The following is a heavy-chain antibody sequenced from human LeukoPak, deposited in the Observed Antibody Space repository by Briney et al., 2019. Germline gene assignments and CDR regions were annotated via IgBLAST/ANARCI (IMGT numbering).Heavy chain of an antibody. J-gene: IGHJ4*02. CDR1: GFSVSSNY. D-gene: IGHD3-16*02. CDR2: IYSGGST. CDR3: ARELRPYYDYVWGSYRTFDY. V-gene: IGHV3-66*01. Sequence: GGSLRLSCAASGFSVSSNYMSWVRQAPGKGLEWVSLIYSGGSTYYADSVKGRFTISRDNSKNTLFLQMNSLRAEDTAVYYCARELRPYYDYVWGSYRTFDYWGQGTLVTVSS.